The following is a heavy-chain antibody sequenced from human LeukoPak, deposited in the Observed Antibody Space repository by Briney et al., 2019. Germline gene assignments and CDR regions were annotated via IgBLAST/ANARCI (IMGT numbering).Heavy chain of an antibody. Sequence: SETLSLTCTVSGGSISSSSYYWGWIRQPPGKGLEWIRSIYYSGSTYYNPSLKTRVTISVETSKNQFSLKLSSVTAADTAVYYCARVLVIVVVPAAIDYYYYMDVWGKGTTVTVSS. D-gene: IGHD2-2*03. CDR1: GGSISSSSYY. J-gene: IGHJ6*03. V-gene: IGHV4-39*07. CDR3: ARVLVIVVVPAAIDYYYYMDV. CDR2: IYYSGST.